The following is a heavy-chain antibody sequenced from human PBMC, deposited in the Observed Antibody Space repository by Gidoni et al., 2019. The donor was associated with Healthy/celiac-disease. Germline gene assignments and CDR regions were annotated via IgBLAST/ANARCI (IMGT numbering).Heavy chain of an antibody. Sequence: QVQLQQWGAGLLKPSETLSLTCAVYGGSFSGYYWSWIRQPPGKGLEWIGEINHSGSTNYNPSLKSRVTISVDTSKNQFSLKLSSVTAADTAVYYCARGYDRVRVVITPAGMDVWGQGTTVTVSS. V-gene: IGHV4-34*01. J-gene: IGHJ6*02. D-gene: IGHD3-22*01. CDR3: ARGYDRVRVVITPAGMDV. CDR2: INHSGST. CDR1: GGSFSGYY.